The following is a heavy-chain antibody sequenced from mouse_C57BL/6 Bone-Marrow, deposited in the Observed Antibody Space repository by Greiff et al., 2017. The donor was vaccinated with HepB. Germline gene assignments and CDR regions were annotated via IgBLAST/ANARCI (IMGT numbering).Heavy chain of an antibody. J-gene: IGHJ3*01. CDR1: GYTFTSYW. V-gene: IGHV1-69*01. CDR3: ARTYYGNYWFAY. CDR2: IDPSDSYT. D-gene: IGHD2-10*01. Sequence: QVQLQQSGAELVMPGASVKLSCKASGYTFTSYWMHWVKQRPGQGLEWIGEIDPSDSYTNYNQKFKGKSTLTVDKSSSTAYMQLSSLTSEDSAVYYCARTYYGNYWFAYWGQGTLVTVSA.